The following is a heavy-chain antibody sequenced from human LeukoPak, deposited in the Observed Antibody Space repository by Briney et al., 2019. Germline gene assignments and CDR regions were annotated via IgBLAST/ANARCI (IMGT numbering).Heavy chain of an antibody. Sequence: RSGGSLRLSCAASGFTFNTYTMNWIRQPPGKGLEWIGEINHSGSTNYNPSLKSRVTISVDTSKNQFSLKLSSVTAADTAVYYCARGRYYDSSGYYYNFDYWGQGTLVTVSS. J-gene: IGHJ4*02. CDR1: GFTFNTYT. V-gene: IGHV4-34*01. CDR3: ARGRYYDSSGYYYNFDY. D-gene: IGHD3-22*01. CDR2: INHSGST.